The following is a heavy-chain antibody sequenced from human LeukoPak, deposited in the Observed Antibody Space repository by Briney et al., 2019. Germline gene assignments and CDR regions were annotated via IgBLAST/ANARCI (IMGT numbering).Heavy chain of an antibody. CDR1: GFTCCSYE. CDR3: AELGITMIGGV. J-gene: IGHJ6*04. Sequence: GGSLRLSCAASGFTCCSYEMNWVRPAPGQGLEWVSYISSSGSTIYYADSVKGRFTISRDNAKNSLYLQMNSLRAEDTAVYYCAELGITMIGGVWGKGTTVTISS. V-gene: IGHV3-48*03. D-gene: IGHD3-10*02. CDR2: ISSSGSTI.